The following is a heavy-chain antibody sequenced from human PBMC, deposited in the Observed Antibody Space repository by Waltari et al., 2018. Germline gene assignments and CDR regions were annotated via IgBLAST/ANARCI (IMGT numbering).Heavy chain of an antibody. J-gene: IGHJ4*02. Sequence: QVQLQESGPGLVKPSETLSLTCTFSGDFISSSYWSWLRQPPGKGLEWVGYIYTSGRTNYNPSLKSRLTILLDTSKNQFSLKLSSVTAADTAVYYCARASAYYTIDYWGQGTLVTVSS. V-gene: IGHV4-4*09. CDR3: ARASAYYTIDY. CDR2: IYTSGRT. CDR1: GDFISSSY. D-gene: IGHD3-3*01.